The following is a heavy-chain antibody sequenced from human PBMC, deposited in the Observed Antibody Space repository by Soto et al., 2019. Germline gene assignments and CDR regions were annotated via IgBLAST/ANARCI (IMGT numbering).Heavy chain of an antibody. CDR3: ARGDILTGYSY. CDR2: INHSGST. D-gene: IGHD3-9*01. J-gene: IGHJ4*02. V-gene: IGHV4-34*01. Sequence: SETLSLTCAVYGGSFRGYYWSWIRQPPGKGLEWIGEINHSGSTKYNPSLKSRVTMSVDTSKNQFSLRLSSVTAADTAVYYCARGDILTGYSYWGQGTLVTVSS. CDR1: GGSFRGYY.